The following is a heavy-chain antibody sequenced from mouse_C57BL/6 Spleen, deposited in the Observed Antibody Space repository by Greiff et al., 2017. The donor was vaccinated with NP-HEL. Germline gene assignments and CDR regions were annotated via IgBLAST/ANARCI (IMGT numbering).Heavy chain of an antibody. Sequence: VQLQQSGPGLVKPSQSLSLTCSVTGYSITSGYYWNWIRQFPGNKLEWMGYISYDGSNNYNPSLKNRISITRDTSKNQFFLKLNSVTTEDTATYYGARGAVADYYAMDYWGQGTSVTVSS. CDR1: GYSITSGYY. V-gene: IGHV3-6*01. CDR3: ARGAVADYYAMDY. J-gene: IGHJ4*01. CDR2: ISYDGSN. D-gene: IGHD1-1*01.